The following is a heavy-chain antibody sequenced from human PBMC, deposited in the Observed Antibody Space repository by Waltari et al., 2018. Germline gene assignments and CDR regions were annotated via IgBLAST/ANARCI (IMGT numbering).Heavy chain of an antibody. D-gene: IGHD2-21*01. V-gene: IGHV3-74*01. CDR2: TNRDGRST. Sequence: EVQLVESGGGLVQPGGSLRLPCAASGFTFSSYWMHWVRQAPGKGLVWVSRTNRDGRSTSYADSVEGRFNISRDNAKNTLYLQMNSLRADDTAVYYCAKMTRGSSRDGYRAHFDVWGRGTLVTVSS. CDR1: GFTFSSYW. CDR3: AKMTRGSSRDGYRAHFDV. J-gene: IGHJ2*01.